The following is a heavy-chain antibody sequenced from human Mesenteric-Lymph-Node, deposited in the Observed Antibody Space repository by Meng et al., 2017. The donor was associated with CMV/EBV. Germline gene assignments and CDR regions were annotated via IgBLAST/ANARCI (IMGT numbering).Heavy chain of an antibody. CDR3: ARLVTISGGAFDY. V-gene: IGHV4-38-2*02. J-gene: IGHJ4*02. D-gene: IGHD3-9*01. CDR1: GYSISSGYY. Sequence: SETLSLTCTVSGYSISSGYYWGWIRQPPGKGLEWIGSIYHSGSTYYNPSLKSRVTISVDTSKNQFSLKLSSVTAADTAVYYCARLVTISGGAFDYWGQGTLVTVSS. CDR2: IYHSGST.